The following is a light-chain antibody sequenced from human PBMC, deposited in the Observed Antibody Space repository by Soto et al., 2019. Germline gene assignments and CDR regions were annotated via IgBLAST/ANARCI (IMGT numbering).Light chain of an antibody. Sequence: DIQLTQSPSPLSSSVGDRVYITCRTSQDVSSYLNWYQAKTGKAPKLLVYEASTLESGVPSRFSGSGSGTDLTLTISSLQPEDSATYYCQQSYGSPPFTFGPGTRVDI. CDR2: EAS. CDR3: QQSYGSPPFT. V-gene: IGKV1-39*01. CDR1: QDVSSY. J-gene: IGKJ3*01.